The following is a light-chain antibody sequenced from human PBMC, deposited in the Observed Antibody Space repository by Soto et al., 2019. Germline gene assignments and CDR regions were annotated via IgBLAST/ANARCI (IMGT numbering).Light chain of an antibody. CDR1: QSVSSN. Sequence: EIVMTQSPATLSVSPGERATLSCKASQSVSSNLAWSQQKPGQAPRLLIYGASTRATGIPARFSGSGSGTEFTLTISSLQSEDFAVYYCQQYNNWPSTFGPGTKVDIK. V-gene: IGKV3-15*01. CDR3: QQYNNWPST. CDR2: GAS. J-gene: IGKJ3*01.